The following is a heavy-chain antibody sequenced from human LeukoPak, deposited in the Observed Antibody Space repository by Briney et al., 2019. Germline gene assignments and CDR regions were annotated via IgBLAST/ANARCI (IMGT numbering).Heavy chain of an antibody. CDR3: AREVLLWFGEFDY. CDR1: GFTFSSYA. CDR2: ISYDGSNK. J-gene: IGHJ4*02. D-gene: IGHD3-10*01. Sequence: ERSLRLSCAASGFTFSSYAMHWVRQAPGKGLEWVAVISYDGSNKYYADSVKGRFTISRDNSKNTLYLQMNSLRAEDTAVYYCAREVLLWFGEFDYWGQGTLVTVSS. V-gene: IGHV3-30-3*01.